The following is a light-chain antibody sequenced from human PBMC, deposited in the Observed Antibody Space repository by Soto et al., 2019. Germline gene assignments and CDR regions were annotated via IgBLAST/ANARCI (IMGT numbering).Light chain of an antibody. CDR2: ETS. CDR3: QQYGTSPRT. Sequence: IGLTQSPGTLSLSPGERATLSCRASQSFSSSYLAWYQQKPGQAPRLLIYETSSRATGIPDRFSGSGSQTDFTLTISRLEPEDFAVYYCQQYGTSPRTFGQGTKVDIK. J-gene: IGKJ1*01. V-gene: IGKV3-20*01. CDR1: QSFSSSY.